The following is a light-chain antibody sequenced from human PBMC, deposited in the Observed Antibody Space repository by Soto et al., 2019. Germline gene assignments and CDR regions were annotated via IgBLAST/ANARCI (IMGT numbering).Light chain of an antibody. J-gene: IGKJ2*01. V-gene: IGKV3-20*01. CDR3: QQYGNSPPFS. Sequence: EIVLTQSPGTLSLSPGERATLSCRASQSVSRFYLAWYQQKPGEAPRLLIYGASSRATGIPDRFTGSGSGTDFTLTISRLEPEDSAVYYCQQYGNSPPFSFGQGTNLEIK. CDR2: GAS. CDR1: QSVSRFY.